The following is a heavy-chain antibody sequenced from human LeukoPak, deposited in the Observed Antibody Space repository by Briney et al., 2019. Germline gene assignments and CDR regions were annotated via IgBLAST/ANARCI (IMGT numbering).Heavy chain of an antibody. D-gene: IGHD6-6*01. CDR1: GYSFTSYW. CDR2: IYPGDSDT. CDR3: ARFATEYSSSSRFDP. Sequence: MRGASLKISCKGSGYSFTSYWIGWVRQLPGKGLEWMGIIYPGDSDTRYSPSFQGQVTISADKSISTASLQWSSLKASDTAMYYCARFATEYSSSSRFDPWGQGTLVTVSS. J-gene: IGHJ5*02. V-gene: IGHV5-51*01.